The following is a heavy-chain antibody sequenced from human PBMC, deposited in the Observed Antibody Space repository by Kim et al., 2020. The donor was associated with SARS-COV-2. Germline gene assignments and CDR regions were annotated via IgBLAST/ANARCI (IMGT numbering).Heavy chain of an antibody. V-gene: IGHV4-39*01. D-gene: IGHD6-19*01. Sequence: PSLRSRVTVSVETSKNQFSLKLSSVTAADTAVYYCARRAFYSSGSNYFDYWGQGTLVTVSS. CDR3: ARRAFYSSGSNYFDY. J-gene: IGHJ4*02.